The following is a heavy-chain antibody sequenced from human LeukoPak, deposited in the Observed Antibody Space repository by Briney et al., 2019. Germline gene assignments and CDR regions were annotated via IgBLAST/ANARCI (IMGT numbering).Heavy chain of an antibody. CDR1: GFTFDDYT. CDR3: AKVGYSSSWYGGDFDY. CDR2: ISWNSGSI. D-gene: IGHD6-13*01. V-gene: IGHV3-9*01. Sequence: GGSLRLSCAASGFTFDDYTMHWVRQAPGKGLEWVSGISWNSGSIGYADSVKGRFTISRDNAKNSLYLQMNSLRAEDTALYYCAKVGYSSSWYGGDFDYWGQGTLVTVSS. J-gene: IGHJ4*01.